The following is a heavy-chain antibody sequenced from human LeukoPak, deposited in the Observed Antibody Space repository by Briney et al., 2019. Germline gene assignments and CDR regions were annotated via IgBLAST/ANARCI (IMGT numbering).Heavy chain of an antibody. J-gene: IGHJ5*02. CDR3: ARADRLDGGPYLIGP. V-gene: IGHV1-2*02. D-gene: IGHD2-21*01. Sequence: ASVKVSCKTSGYSFTDYYMRWVRQAPGQGLEWMGWINPNSGGTSSAQKFQGRVTMTRDTSITTVYMEVSWLTSDDTAIYYCARADRLDGGPYLIGPWGQGTLVTVSS. CDR2: INPNSGGT. CDR1: GYSFTDYY.